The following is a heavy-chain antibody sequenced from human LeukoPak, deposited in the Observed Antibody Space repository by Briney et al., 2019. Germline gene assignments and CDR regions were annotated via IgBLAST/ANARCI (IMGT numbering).Heavy chain of an antibody. J-gene: IGHJ4*02. D-gene: IGHD3-22*01. CDR3: ARDLNYYDSSGYPY. V-gene: IGHV3-30-3*01. Sequence: GGSLRLSCAASGFTFSSYAMHWVRQAPGKGLEWVAVISYDGSNKYYADSVKGRFTISRDNSKSTLYLQMNSLRAEDTAVYYCARDLNYYDSSGYPYLGQGTLVTVSS. CDR1: GFTFSSYA. CDR2: ISYDGSNK.